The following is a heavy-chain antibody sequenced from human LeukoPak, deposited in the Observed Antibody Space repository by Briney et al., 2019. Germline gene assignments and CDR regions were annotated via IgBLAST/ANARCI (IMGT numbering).Heavy chain of an antibody. J-gene: IGHJ6*02. CDR1: GFTVSSNY. D-gene: IGHD6-13*01. CDR3: ARDRVPSSSWWEDYYYGMDV. Sequence: GGSLRLSCAASGFTVSSNYVSWVRQAPGKGLEWVSVLYSGGSTYYADSVKGRFTISRDNSKNTLYLQMNSLRAEDTAVYYCARDRVPSSSWWEDYYYGMDVWGQGTTVTVSS. V-gene: IGHV3-53*01. CDR2: LYSGGST.